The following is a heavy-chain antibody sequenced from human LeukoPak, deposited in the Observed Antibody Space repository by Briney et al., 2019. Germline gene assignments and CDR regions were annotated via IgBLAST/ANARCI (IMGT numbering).Heavy chain of an antibody. V-gene: IGHV4-59*01. CDR2: IHYSGST. Sequence: SETLSLTCTVSGGSISSYYWSWIRQPPGKGLEWIGYIHYSGSTNYNASLKSRVTISIDTSRSQFSLKLNSVTAADTAVYYCARVLTLYYYGMDVWGQGTTVTVSS. CDR3: ARVLTLYYYGMDV. D-gene: IGHD3-9*01. CDR1: GGSISSYY. J-gene: IGHJ6*02.